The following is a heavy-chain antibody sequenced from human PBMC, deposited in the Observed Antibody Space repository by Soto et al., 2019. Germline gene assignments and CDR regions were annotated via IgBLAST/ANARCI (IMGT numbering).Heavy chain of an antibody. V-gene: IGHV3-53*01. CDR2: IYSGGST. CDR1: GFTFSSYW. CDR3: ASEQLDP. Sequence: GGSLRLSCAASGFTFSSYWMHWVRQAPGKGLEWVSVIYSGGSTYYADSVKGRFTISRDNSKNTLYLQMNSLRAEDTAVYYCASEQLDPWGQGTLVTVSS. J-gene: IGHJ5*02. D-gene: IGHD6-13*01.